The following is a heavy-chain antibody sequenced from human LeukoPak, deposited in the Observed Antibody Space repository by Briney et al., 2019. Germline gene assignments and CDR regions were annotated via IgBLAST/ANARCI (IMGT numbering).Heavy chain of an antibody. V-gene: IGHV1-46*01. Sequence: ASVKVSCKASGDTFTSYYINWVRQAPGQGLEWMGIINPSGGTTNYAQKFQGRVTMTRDTSTSTVYMELSSLRSEDTAVYYCPRGVGLGYCKGGSGCCRGSFDYWGQGNLVTVSS. J-gene: IGHJ4*02. D-gene: IGHD2-15*01. CDR2: INPSGGTT. CDR3: PRGVGLGYCKGGSGCCRGSFDY. CDR1: GDTFTSYY.